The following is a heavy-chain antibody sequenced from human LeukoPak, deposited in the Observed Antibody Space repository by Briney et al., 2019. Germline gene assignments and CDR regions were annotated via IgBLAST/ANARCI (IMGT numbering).Heavy chain of an antibody. Sequence: ASVKVSCKASGYTFTSYGISWVRQAPGQGLEWMGWINAGNGNTKYSQKFQGRVTITRDTSASTAYMELSSLRSEDTAVYYCASPQSSSGFHAFDIWGQGTMVTVSS. CDR1: GYTFTSYG. CDR2: INAGNGNT. V-gene: IGHV1-3*01. CDR3: ASPQSSSGFHAFDI. J-gene: IGHJ3*02. D-gene: IGHD6-19*01.